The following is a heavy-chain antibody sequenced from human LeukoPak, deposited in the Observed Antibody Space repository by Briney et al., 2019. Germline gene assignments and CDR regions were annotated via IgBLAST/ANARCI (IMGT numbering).Heavy chain of an antibody. CDR3: ARGLTPRQTTGDQFDY. CDR1: GFTFSSYS. V-gene: IGHV3-21*01. D-gene: IGHD4-17*01. J-gene: IGHJ4*02. Sequence: GGSLRLSCAASGFTFSSYSMNWVRQAPGKGLEWVSSISSSSSYIYYADSVKGRFTISRDKAKNTLYLQRNSLRAEDTAVCYCARGLTPRQTTGDQFDYWGKGTLVTVSS. CDR2: ISSSSSYI.